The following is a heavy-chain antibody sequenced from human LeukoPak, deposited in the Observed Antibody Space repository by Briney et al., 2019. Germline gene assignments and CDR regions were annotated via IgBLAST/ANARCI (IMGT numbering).Heavy chain of an antibody. CDR3: AKVPDHSVGWYDWYFDL. D-gene: IGHD6-19*01. CDR1: GFTFTYA. J-gene: IGHJ2*01. V-gene: IGHV3-23*01. Sequence: GGSLRLSCEGSGFTFTYAMTWVRQAPGKGLEWASAISGRAGATYYADSVKGRFTASRDNSKNTLYLQMTSLSADDTAVYFCAKVPDHSVGWYDWYFDLWGRGTLVVVSS. CDR2: ISGRAGAT.